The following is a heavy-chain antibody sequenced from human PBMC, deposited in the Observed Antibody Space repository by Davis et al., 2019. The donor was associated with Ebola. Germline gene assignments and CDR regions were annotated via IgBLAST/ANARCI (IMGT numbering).Heavy chain of an antibody. Sequence: PGGSLRLSCAASGFTFSDYYMSWIRQAPGKGLEWVSYISSSSSYTNYADSVKGRFTISRDNAKNSLYLQMNSLRAEDTAVYYCARGSSSSFYYYGMDVWGQGTTVTASS. J-gene: IGHJ6*02. V-gene: IGHV3-11*06. CDR3: ARGSSSSFYYYGMDV. CDR2: ISSSSSYT. CDR1: GFTFSDYY. D-gene: IGHD6-6*01.